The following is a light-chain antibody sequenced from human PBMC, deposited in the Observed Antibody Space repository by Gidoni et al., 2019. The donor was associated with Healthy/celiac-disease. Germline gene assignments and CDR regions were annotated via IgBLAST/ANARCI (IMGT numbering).Light chain of an antibody. CDR1: SGINVGTYR. CDR3: MIWHSSAYV. CDR2: YKSDSDK. J-gene: IGLJ1*01. Sequence: QAVLTQPACLSASPGASASLTCTLRSGINVGTYRIYWYQQKPGSPPQYLLRYKSDSDKQQGSGVPSRFSGSKDASANAGILLISGLQSEDEADYYCMIWHSSAYVFGTGTKVTVL. V-gene: IGLV5-45*01.